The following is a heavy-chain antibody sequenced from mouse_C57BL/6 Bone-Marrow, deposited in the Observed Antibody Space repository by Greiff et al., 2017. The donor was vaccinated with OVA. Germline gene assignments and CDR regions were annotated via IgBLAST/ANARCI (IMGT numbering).Heavy chain of an antibody. CDR3: ERDYIDYLDY. CDR2: ISYDGST. CDR1: GYSITSGYY. Sequence: EVKLQESGPGLVKPSPSLSLSCSVTGYSITSGYYWNWIRQFPGNKLEWMGYISYDGSTNYNPSLKNRITITRDTSNNQFFLKLNSVTTEDTATYYCERDYIDYLDYWGQGTTLTVSS. J-gene: IGHJ2*01. V-gene: IGHV3-6*01.